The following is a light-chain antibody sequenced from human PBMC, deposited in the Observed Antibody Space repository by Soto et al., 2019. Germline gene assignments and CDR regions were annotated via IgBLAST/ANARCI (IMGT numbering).Light chain of an antibody. CDR1: SSNIGGTNY. CDR3: ASWDDRLGAVI. V-gene: IGLV1-47*02. J-gene: IGLJ2*01. CDR2: SNN. Sequence: QSVLTQPHSASGTPGQRGCISCSGSSSNIGGTNYAYWYQQLPGAAPKLLMHSNNLRPSGVPERISGSKSGTSASLAISGLRSEDEAVYYCASWDDRLGAVIFGGGTKVTVL.